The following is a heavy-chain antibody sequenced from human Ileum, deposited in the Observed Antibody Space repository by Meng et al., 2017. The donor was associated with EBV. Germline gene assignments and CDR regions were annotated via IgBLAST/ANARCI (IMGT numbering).Heavy chain of an antibody. J-gene: IGHJ4*02. CDR3: GRDQGRELINH. CDR1: GDSISSDIW. Sequence: QVQLHESGPGLVQPSGTLSLTCTVSGDSISSDIWWSWVRQPPGKGLEWIGEVYHRGDTNYNPSLKSRVDISVDTSKNQFYLSLFSVTAADTAVYYCGRDQGRELINHWGQGTLVTVSS. D-gene: IGHD1-7*01. V-gene: IGHV4-4*02. CDR2: VYHRGDT.